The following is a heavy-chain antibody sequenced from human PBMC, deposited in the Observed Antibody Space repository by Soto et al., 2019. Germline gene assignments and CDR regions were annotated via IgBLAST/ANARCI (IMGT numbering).Heavy chain of an antibody. CDR2: IYYTGSA. D-gene: IGHD3-3*01. CDR3: AARTYYDFWSGYYTSWFDP. J-gene: IGHJ5*02. CDR1: GGSVNSGSYY. Sequence: SETLSLTCTVSGGSVNSGSYYWSWIRQPPGKGLEWIGFIYYTGSANYNPSLKGRVTISVDTSKNQFSLKLSSVTAADAAVYFCAARTYYDFWSGYYTSWFDPWGHGTLVTV. V-gene: IGHV4-61*01.